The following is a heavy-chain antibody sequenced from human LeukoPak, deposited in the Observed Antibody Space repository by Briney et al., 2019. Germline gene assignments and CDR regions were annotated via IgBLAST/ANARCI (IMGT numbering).Heavy chain of an antibody. Sequence: GGSLRLSCAASGFTFSTYWMHWVRQAPGKGLVWVSRIKSDGGSRAYATSVEGRFTISRDDAKSTVYLQMNSLRDEDTAVYHWERGVGNGEYLYPNYLCMDVWGEGTTVTVSS. J-gene: IGHJ6*01. D-gene: IGHD4-17*01. CDR2: IKSDGGSR. CDR1: GFTFSTYW. CDR3: ERGVGNGEYLYPNYLCMDV. V-gene: IGHV3-74*01.